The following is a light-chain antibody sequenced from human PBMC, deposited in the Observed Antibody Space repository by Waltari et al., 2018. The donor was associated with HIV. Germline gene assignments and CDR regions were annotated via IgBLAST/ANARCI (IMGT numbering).Light chain of an antibody. J-gene: IGKJ2*01. CDR3: QQYYDAPYT. CDR2: WAT. V-gene: IGKV4-1*01. CDR1: QSILSTAGNRHY. Sequence: IVMTQSPDSLGVSLGEGATINCKSSQSILSTAGNRHYLAWYQQRPGQAPNLLIYWATTRESGVPDRISGSGSGTDFTLTINSLQAEDVAVYYCQQYYDAPYTFGQGTKVDI.